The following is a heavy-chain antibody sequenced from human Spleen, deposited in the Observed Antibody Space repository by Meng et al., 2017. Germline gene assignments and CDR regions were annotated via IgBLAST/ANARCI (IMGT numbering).Heavy chain of an antibody. CDR2: IFPGDSDA. J-gene: IGHJ5*01. CDR1: EYSFASYW. V-gene: IGHV5-51*01. CDR3: ARRSWSYDWFDS. Sequence: GESLKISCKGSEYSFASYWIGWVRQMPGKGLEWMGIIFPGDSDARYSPSFQGQVTISADSSINTAYLQWSSLKASDTAIYYCARRSWSYDWFDSWGQGTLVTVSS. D-gene: IGHD1-26*01.